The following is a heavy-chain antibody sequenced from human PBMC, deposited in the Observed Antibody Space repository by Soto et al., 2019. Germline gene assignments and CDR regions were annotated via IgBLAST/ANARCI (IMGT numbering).Heavy chain of an antibody. Sequence: EVQLLESGGGLVQPGGSLRLSCAASEFTFSNYAMSWVRQAPGRGLEWVSAISANGDSTYYADSVKGRFTISRDNTKNTLSLQMNSLRAEDTAVYYCAKERFGSGTLRWFDPWCQGTLVTVSS. V-gene: IGHV3-23*01. D-gene: IGHD3-10*01. CDR3: AKERFGSGTLRWFDP. CDR1: EFTFSNYA. J-gene: IGHJ5*02. CDR2: ISANGDST.